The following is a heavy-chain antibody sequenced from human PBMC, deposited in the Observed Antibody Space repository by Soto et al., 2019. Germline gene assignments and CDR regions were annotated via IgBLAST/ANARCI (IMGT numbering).Heavy chain of an antibody. V-gene: IGHV1-18*01. CDR1: GYTFTSYG. Sequence: GASVKVSCKASGYTFTSYGISWVRQAPGQGLEWMGWISAYNGNTNYAQKLQGRVTMTTDTSTSTAYMELRSLRSDDTAVYYCARLDGRRGYDFWSGYKLSAHGMDVWGQGTTVTVSS. CDR2: ISAYNGNT. CDR3: ARLDGRRGYDFWSGYKLSAHGMDV. D-gene: IGHD3-3*01. J-gene: IGHJ6*02.